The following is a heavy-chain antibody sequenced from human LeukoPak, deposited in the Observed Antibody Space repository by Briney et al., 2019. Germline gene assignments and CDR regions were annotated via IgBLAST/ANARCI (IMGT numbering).Heavy chain of an antibody. CDR1: GGSISSYY. D-gene: IGHD2-2*01. J-gene: IGHJ2*01. CDR3: VRDRGRKYQLQYWYFDP. CDR2: IYYSGST. V-gene: IGHV4-59*12. Sequence: PSETLSLTCTVSGGSISSYYWSWIRQPPGKGLEWIGYIYYSGSTNYNPSLKSRVTISVDTSKNQFSLKLSSVTAADTAVYYCVRDRGRKYQLQYWYFDPWGRGTLVTVSS.